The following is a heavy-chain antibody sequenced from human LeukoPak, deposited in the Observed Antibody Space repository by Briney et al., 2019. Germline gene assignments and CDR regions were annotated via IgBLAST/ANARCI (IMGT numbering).Heavy chain of an antibody. J-gene: IGHJ6*03. CDR2: IEQDGGEK. Sequence: PGGSLRLSCAASGFTFSSYWMSWVRQAPGKGLEWVANIEQDGGEKYYVDSVKGRFTISRDNAKNSLYLQMNSLRAEDTAVYYCARYSYSFYYMEVWGRGTTVTVSS. CDR1: GFTFSSYW. V-gene: IGHV3-7*01. CDR3: ARYSYSFYYMEV.